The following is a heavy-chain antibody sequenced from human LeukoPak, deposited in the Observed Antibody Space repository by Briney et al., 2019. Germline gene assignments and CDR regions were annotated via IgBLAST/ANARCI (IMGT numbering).Heavy chain of an antibody. J-gene: IGHJ4*02. CDR3: ATDSKGRTGTTLVYFDY. CDR2: FDPEDGET. D-gene: IGHD1-7*01. CDR1: GYTLTELS. Sequence: ASVKVSCKVSGYTLTELSMHWVRQAPGKGLEWMGGFDPEDGETIYAQKFQGRVTMTEDTSTDTAYMELSSLRSEDTAVYYCATDSKGRTGTTLVYFDYWGQGTLVTVSS. V-gene: IGHV1-24*01.